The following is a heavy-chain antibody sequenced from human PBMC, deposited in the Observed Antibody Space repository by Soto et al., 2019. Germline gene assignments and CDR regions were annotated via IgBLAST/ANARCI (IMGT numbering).Heavy chain of an antibody. J-gene: IGHJ6*03. CDR3: ARGRLAVVPGASWLYYLDV. CDR1: GYTFTNYA. V-gene: IGHV1-3*01. D-gene: IGHD2-2*01. CDR2: INAGNGNT. Sequence: QVQLVQSGAEVEKPGASVKVSCKASGYTFTNYAVHWVRQAPGQRLEWMGWINAGNGNTRFSQNLQGRVTITSDTSARIVDMELSSMRSEDTAVYYCARGRLAVVPGASWLYYLDVWGKGTMFTFSS.